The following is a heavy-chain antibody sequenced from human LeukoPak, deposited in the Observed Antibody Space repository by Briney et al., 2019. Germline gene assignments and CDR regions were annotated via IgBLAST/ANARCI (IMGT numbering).Heavy chain of an antibody. CDR3: ARDAESSTSPYYYYYYMDV. V-gene: IGHV1-8*01. CDR2: MNPNSGNT. D-gene: IGHD2-2*01. CDR1: GYTFTSYD. J-gene: IGHJ6*03. Sequence: ASVKVSXKASGYTFTSYDINWVRQAPGQGLEWMGWMNPNSGNTGYAQKFQGRVTMTRDTSISTAYMELSRLRSDDTAVYYCARDAESSTSPYYYYYYMDVWGKGTTVTVSS.